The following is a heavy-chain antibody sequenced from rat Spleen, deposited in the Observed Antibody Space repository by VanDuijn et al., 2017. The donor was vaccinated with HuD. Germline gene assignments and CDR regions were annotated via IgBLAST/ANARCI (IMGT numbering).Heavy chain of an antibody. CDR3: AREGTYYGDYFDY. Sequence: EVQLVESGGGLVQPGRSLKLSCAASGFTFSNYGMAWVRQTPTKGLEWVAYITTGGDTSFYRDSVKGRFTVSRDNAKNILYLQMDSLNSEDSATYYCAREGTYYGDYFDYWGQGVMVTVSS. J-gene: IGHJ2*01. CDR2: ITTGGDTS. D-gene: IGHD1-9*01. V-gene: IGHV5S13*01. CDR1: GFTFSNYG.